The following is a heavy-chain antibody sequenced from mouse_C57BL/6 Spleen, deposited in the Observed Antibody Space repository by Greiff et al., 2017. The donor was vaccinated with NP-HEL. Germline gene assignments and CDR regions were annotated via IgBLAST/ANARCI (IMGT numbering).Heavy chain of an antibody. CDR2: IYPGSGST. CDR3: ARSDWEGDYAMDY. CDR1: GYTFTSYW. Sequence: QVQLKQPGAELVKPGASVKMSCKASGYTFTSYWITWVKQRPGQGLEWIGDIYPGSGSTNYNEKFKSKATLTVDTSSSTAYMQLSSLTSEDSAVYYCARSDWEGDYAMDYWGQGTSVTVSS. V-gene: IGHV1-55*01. D-gene: IGHD4-1*01. J-gene: IGHJ4*01.